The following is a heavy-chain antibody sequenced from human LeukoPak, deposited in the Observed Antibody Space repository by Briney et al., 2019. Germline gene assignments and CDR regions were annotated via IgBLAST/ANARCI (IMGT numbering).Heavy chain of an antibody. D-gene: IGHD6-19*01. Sequence: ASVKVSCKASGGTFSSYAISWVRQAPGQGLEWMGRIIPILGIANYAQKFQGRVTITADKSTSTAYMELSSLRSEDTAVYYCASGIRGYSSGWDSFDYWGQGTLVTVSS. V-gene: IGHV1-69*04. J-gene: IGHJ4*02. CDR3: ASGIRGYSSGWDSFDY. CDR1: GGTFSSYA. CDR2: IIPILGIA.